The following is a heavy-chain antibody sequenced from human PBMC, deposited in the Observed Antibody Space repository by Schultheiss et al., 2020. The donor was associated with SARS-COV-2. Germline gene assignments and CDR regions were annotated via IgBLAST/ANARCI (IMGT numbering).Heavy chain of an antibody. Sequence: GGSLRLSCAASGFAFSSYVLHWVRQAPGKGLVWVSRINSDGSSTSYADSVKGRFTISRDNAKNTLYLQMNSLRAEDTAVYYCAKRMVTGEGSTGFDCWGQGTLVTVSS. CDR1: GFAFSSYV. CDR2: INSDGSST. V-gene: IGHV3-74*01. CDR3: AKRMVTGEGSTGFDC. D-gene: IGHD1-14*01. J-gene: IGHJ4*02.